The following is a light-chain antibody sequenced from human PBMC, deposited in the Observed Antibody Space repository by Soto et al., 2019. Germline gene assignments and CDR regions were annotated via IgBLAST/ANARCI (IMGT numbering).Light chain of an antibody. CDR2: DAS. J-gene: IGKJ1*01. CDR1: QTITNW. CDR3: QQYHSYWT. V-gene: IGKV1-5*01. Sequence: DIQMTQSPSTLSASVGDSVTITCRASQTITNWLAWYQQRPGKAPKLLIYDASSLESGVPQRFSGSGSGTEFTLTISSLQTDDFSTYYCQQYHSYWTFGQGTKVDIK.